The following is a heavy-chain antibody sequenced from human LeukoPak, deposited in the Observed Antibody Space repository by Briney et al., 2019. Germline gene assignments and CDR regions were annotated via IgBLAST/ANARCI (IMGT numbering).Heavy chain of an antibody. Sequence: GGSLRLSCAASGFTFSSYTMHWVRQAPGKGLEWVAVISYDGSNKYYADSVKGRFTISRDNSKNTLYLQMNSLRAEDTAVYYCARDPTRGYYYDYWGQGTLVTVSS. J-gene: IGHJ4*02. CDR3: ARDPTRGYYYDY. V-gene: IGHV3-30-3*01. CDR2: ISYDGSNK. D-gene: IGHD3-22*01. CDR1: GFTFSSYT.